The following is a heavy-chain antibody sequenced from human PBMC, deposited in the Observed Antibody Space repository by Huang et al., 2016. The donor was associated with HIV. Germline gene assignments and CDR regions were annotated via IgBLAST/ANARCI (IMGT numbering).Heavy chain of an antibody. Sequence: QVQLVESGGGVVQPGRSLRLSCAVSGFTFSSYGMHWVRQAPGKGLACVAVIWYDGSKKYYADSVQGRFTISRDNSKNTLYLQMNSLKTEDTAVYYCALKGDSSGWEYFRHWGQGTLVTVSS. CDR3: ALKGDSSGWEYFRH. V-gene: IGHV3-33*08. CDR1: GFTFSSYG. CDR2: IWYDGSKK. J-gene: IGHJ1*01. D-gene: IGHD6-19*01.